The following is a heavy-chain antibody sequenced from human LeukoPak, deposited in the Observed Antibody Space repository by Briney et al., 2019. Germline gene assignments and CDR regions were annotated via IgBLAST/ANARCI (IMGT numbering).Heavy chain of an antibody. D-gene: IGHD4-17*01. Sequence: GGSLRLSCAASGFTFSSYSMNWVRQAPGKGLEWVSSISSSSSYIYYADSVKGRFAISRDNAKNSLYLQMNSLRAEDTAVYYCARVDYAPRALDYWGQGTLVTVSS. CDR3: ARVDYAPRALDY. CDR1: GFTFSSYS. J-gene: IGHJ4*02. CDR2: ISSSSSYI. V-gene: IGHV3-21*01.